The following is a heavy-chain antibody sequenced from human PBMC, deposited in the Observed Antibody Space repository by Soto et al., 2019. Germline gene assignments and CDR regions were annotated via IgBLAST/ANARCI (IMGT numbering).Heavy chain of an antibody. CDR3: AHSIVATITSSDNWFDP. V-gene: IGHV2-5*01. CDR2: IYWNDDK. D-gene: IGHD5-12*01. J-gene: IGHJ5*02. Sequence: GLDLEWLALIYWNDDKRYSPSLKSRLTITKDTSKNHVVLTMTNMDPVDTATYYCAHSIVATITSSDNWFDPWGQGTLVTVSS.